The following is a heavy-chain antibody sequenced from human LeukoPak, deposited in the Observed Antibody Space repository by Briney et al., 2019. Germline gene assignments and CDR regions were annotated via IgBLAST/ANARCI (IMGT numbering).Heavy chain of an antibody. CDR2: INPNSGGT. Sequence: ASVTVSFKASGYTFTGYYMHWVRQAPGQGLEWMGWINPNSGGTNYAQKFQGRVTMTRDTSISTAYMELSRLRSDDTAVYYCARDKEQQLYNWFDPWGQGTLVTVSS. D-gene: IGHD6-13*01. V-gene: IGHV1-2*02. CDR3: ARDKEQQLYNWFDP. CDR1: GYTFTGYY. J-gene: IGHJ5*02.